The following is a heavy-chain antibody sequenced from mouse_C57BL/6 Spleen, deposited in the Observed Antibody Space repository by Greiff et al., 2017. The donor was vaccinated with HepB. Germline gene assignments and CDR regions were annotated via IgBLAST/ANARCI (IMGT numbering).Heavy chain of an antibody. CDR3: AMGWDYDGVNSY. CDR1: GFNIKNTY. J-gene: IGHJ2*01. Sequence: VQLKQSVAELVRPGASVKLSCTASGFNIKNTYMHWVKQRPEQGLEWIGRIDPANGNTKYAPKFQGKAPITADTSSNTAYLQLSSLTSEDTAIYYCAMGWDYDGVNSYWGQGTTLTVSS. D-gene: IGHD2-4*01. CDR2: IDPANGNT. V-gene: IGHV14-3*01.